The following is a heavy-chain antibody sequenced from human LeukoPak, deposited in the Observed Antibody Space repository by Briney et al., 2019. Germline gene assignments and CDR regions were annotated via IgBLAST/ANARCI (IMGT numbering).Heavy chain of an antibody. CDR3: ARGGYCSGASCPDY. V-gene: IGHV3-48*04. Sequence: PGGSLRLSCAASGFTFSSYSMNWVRQAPGKGLEWVSYISGSSSTIYYADSVKGRFTISRDNAQNSLYLQMNSLRAEDTAVYYCARGGYCSGASCPDYWGQGTLVTVSS. J-gene: IGHJ4*02. CDR2: ISGSSSTI. CDR1: GFTFSSYS. D-gene: IGHD2-15*01.